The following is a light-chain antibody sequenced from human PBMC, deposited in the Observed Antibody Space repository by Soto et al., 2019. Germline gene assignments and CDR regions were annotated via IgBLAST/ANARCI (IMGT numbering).Light chain of an antibody. CDR1: QSVSSSY. CDR2: GAS. Sequence: EIVLTQSPGTLSLSPGERATLSRRASQSVSSSYLAWYQQKPGQAPRLLIYGASSRATGIPDRFSGSGSGTDFTLTISRLEPEDFAVYYCQQYGSSTWTFGQGTKVDI. J-gene: IGKJ1*01. V-gene: IGKV3-20*01. CDR3: QQYGSSTWT.